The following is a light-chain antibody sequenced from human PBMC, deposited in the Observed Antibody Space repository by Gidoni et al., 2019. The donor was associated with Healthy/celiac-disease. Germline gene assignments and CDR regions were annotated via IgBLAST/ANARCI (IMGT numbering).Light chain of an antibody. CDR3: QSAASSGTYGVV. J-gene: IGLJ2*01. V-gene: IGLV3-25*03. CDR1: ALPKQY. Sequence: SYELTQPPAGSVSPGQTARVTCSGDALPKQYAYWYQQKPGQAPLLVIFKDSERPSGIPGRFSGSSSGTTVTLTISGVQAEDEADYYCQSAASSGTYGVVFGGGTKLTVL. CDR2: KDS.